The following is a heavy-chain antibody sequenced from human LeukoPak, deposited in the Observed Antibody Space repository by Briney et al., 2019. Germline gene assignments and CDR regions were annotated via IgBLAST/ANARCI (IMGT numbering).Heavy chain of an antibody. D-gene: IGHD6-6*01. CDR2: INPNSGGT. CDR3: ARVGSIAARQGADY. Sequence: ASVKVSCKASGYTFTGYYMHWVRQAPGQGLEWMGWINPNSGGTNYAQKFQGRVAMTRDTSISTAYMELSRLRSDDTAVYYCARVGSIAARQGADYWGQGTLVTVSS. V-gene: IGHV1-2*02. J-gene: IGHJ4*02. CDR1: GYTFTGYY.